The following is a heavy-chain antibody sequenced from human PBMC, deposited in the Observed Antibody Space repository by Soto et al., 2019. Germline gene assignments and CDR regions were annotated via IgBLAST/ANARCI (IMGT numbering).Heavy chain of an antibody. D-gene: IGHD1-26*01. CDR3: ARTRPYLPTD. CDR1: GFIFSDYY. Sequence: PGGSLRLSCAASGFIFSDYYMSWIRQAPGKGLEWVSYISSSGVTIHYADSVKGRFTISRDNARNSLYLQMNSLRAEDTAVYYCARTRPYLPTDWGQGTMVTVSS. CDR2: ISSSGVTI. V-gene: IGHV3-11*01. J-gene: IGHJ3*01.